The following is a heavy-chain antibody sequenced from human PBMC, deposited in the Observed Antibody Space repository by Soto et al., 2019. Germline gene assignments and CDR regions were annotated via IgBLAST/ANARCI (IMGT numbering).Heavy chain of an antibody. J-gene: IGHJ4*02. CDR1: DFTFSSYW. D-gene: IGHD6-19*01. CDR2: INSDGSIT. Sequence: EVQLVESGGGFVQPGGSLRLSCAASDFTFSSYWMHWVRQPPGKGLVWVSRINSDGSITSYADSVKARFTISRDNAKNTLNLQMNSLRAEDKAVYYCAKSVAGGVGIAYWGQGALVTVSS. V-gene: IGHV3-74*01. CDR3: AKSVAGGVGIAY.